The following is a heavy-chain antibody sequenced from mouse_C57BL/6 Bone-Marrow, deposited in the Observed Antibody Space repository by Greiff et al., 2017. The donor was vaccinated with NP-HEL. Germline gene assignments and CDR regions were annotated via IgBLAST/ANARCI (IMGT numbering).Heavy chain of an antibody. CDR3: AREDYSNYVWYFDV. Sequence: VQLQQSGAELVRPGTSVKMSCKASGSTFPNSWIGWAKQRPGHGLEWIGYFYPGGGYTNYNRKFKGKATLTADKSSSTAYMQVSSLTSEDSAIYYCAREDYSNYVWYFDVWGTGTTVTVSS. D-gene: IGHD2-5*01. CDR2: FYPGGGYT. V-gene: IGHV1-63*01. CDR1: GSTFPNSW. J-gene: IGHJ1*03.